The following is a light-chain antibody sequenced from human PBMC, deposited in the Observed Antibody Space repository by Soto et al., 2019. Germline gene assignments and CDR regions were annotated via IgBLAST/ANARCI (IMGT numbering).Light chain of an antibody. CDR3: QQYGSSRWT. V-gene: IGKV3-20*01. CDR2: GAS. Sequence: EIVLTQSPGTLSLSPGERATLSCRASQSVSSIYLAWYQQKPGQAPRLLIYGASSRATGIPDRFSGSGSETDFTLTSSRLEAEDFAVYYCQQYGSSRWTFGQGTKVEI. J-gene: IGKJ1*01. CDR1: QSVSSIY.